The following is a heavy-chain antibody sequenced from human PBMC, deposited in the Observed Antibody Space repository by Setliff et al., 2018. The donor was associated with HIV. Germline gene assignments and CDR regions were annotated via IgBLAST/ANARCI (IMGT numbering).Heavy chain of an antibody. CDR1: GYSISSGYY. V-gene: IGHV4-38-2*01. J-gene: IGHJ4*02. D-gene: IGHD6-19*01. CDR3: ARAPRYYRGWYIPEYFDN. Sequence: PSETLSLTCAVSGYSISSGYYWGWIRQPPGRGLEWIGNIYHSGGTHYNPSLRSRVTISVDTSKNHFSLKLSSVTAADTAVFYCARAPRYYRGWYIPEYFDNWGEGTLVTVSS. CDR2: IYHSGGT.